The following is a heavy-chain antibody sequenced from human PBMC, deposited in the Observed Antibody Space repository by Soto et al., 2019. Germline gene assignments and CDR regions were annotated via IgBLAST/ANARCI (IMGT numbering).Heavy chain of an antibody. Sequence: EVQLVQSGAEVKKPGESLRISCKGSGYSFTSYWISWVRQMPGKGLEWMGRIDPSDSYTNYSPSFQGHVTITAAKSTSTAYLQGSSLKASDTAMYYCARLQAAAGDNDRTFDYWGQGTLVTVSS. CDR1: GYSFTSYW. CDR3: ARLQAAAGDNDRTFDY. CDR2: IDPSDSYT. J-gene: IGHJ4*02. V-gene: IGHV5-10-1*01. D-gene: IGHD6-13*01.